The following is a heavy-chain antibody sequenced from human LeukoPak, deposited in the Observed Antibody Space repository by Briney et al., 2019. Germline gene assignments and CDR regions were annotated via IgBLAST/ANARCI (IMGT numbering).Heavy chain of an antibody. V-gene: IGHV3-30*02. CDR1: GFTFGSYG. CDR2: IRYDGINK. J-gene: IGHJ4*02. Sequence: PGGSLRLSCAASGFTFGSYGMHWVRQAPGKGLEWVAFIRYDGINKYCADSVKGRFTISRDNSKNTLYLQMNSLRAEDTAVYYCAKDSSSWYDLYYFDYWGQGTLVTVSS. D-gene: IGHD6-13*01. CDR3: AKDSSSWYDLYYFDY.